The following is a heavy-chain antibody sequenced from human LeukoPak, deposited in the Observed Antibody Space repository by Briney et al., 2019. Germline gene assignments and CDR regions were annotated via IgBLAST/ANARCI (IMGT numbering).Heavy chain of an antibody. CDR2: ISGSGGST. CDR1: GFTFSSYA. J-gene: IGHJ4*02. V-gene: IGHV3-23*01. CDR3: AGFYDILTGYSY. D-gene: IGHD3-9*01. Sequence: GGSLRLSCAASGFTFSSYAMSWVRQAPGKGLECVSAISGSGGSTYYADSVKGRFTISRDNSKNTLYLQMNSLRAEDTAVYYCAGFYDILTGYSYWGQGTLVTVSS.